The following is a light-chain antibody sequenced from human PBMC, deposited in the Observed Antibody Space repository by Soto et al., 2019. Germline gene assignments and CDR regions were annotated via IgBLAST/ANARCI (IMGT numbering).Light chain of an antibody. CDR2: DAS. V-gene: IGKV3-11*01. CDR1: QSVNYY. J-gene: IGKJ5*01. CDR3: QQRYSWIT. Sequence: IVLPQYPATLSLSPGERATLSCRASQSVNYYLAWYQQKPGQAPRPLIYDASKRATGIPARFSGSGSGTDFTLTISSLEPEDFAVYYCQQRYSWITFGQGTRLEIK.